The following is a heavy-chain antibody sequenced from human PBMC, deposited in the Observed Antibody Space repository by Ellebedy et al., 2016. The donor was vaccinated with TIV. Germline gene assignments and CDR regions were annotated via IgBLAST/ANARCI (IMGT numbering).Heavy chain of an antibody. V-gene: IGHV1-3*01. D-gene: IGHD2-2*01. J-gene: IGHJ4*02. CDR2: INAGNGNT. CDR1: GYTFTSYA. CDR3: ARVPVEMGCSSTSCPYDY. Sequence: ASVKVSCKASGYTFTSYAMHWVRQAPGQRLEWMGWINAGNGNTKYSQKFQGRVTITRDTSASTAYMELSSLRSEDTAVYYCARVPVEMGCSSTSCPYDYWGQGTLVTVSS.